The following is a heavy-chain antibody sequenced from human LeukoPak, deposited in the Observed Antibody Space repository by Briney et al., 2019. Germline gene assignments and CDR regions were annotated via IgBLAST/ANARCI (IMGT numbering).Heavy chain of an antibody. CDR1: GGSFSGYY. CDR2: INHSGST. CDR3: ARAPITYYYDSSGYPHFDY. Sequence: SETLSLTCAVYGGSFSGYYWSWIRQPPRKGLEWIGEINHSGSTNYNPSLKSRVTISVDTSKNQFSLKLSSVTAADTAVYYCARAPITYYYDSSGYPHFDYWGQGTLVTVSS. D-gene: IGHD3-22*01. J-gene: IGHJ4*02. V-gene: IGHV4-34*01.